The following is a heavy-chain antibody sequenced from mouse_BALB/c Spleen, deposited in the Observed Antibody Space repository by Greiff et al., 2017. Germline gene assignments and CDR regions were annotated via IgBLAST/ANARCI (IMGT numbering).Heavy chain of an antibody. CDR2: IYPGSGNT. CDR3: ARYGDGSTPFAY. CDR1: GYTFTDYY. V-gene: IGHV1-77*01. D-gene: IGHD1-1*01. J-gene: IGHJ3*01. Sequence: QVQLQQSGAELARPGASVKLSCKASGYTFTDYYINWVKQRTGQGLEWIGEIYPGSGNTYYNEKFKGKATLTADKSSSTAYMQLSSLTSEDSAVYVCARYGDGSTPFAYWGQGTLVTVSA.